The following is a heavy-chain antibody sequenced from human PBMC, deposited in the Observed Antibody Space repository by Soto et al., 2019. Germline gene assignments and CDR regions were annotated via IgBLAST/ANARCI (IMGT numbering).Heavy chain of an antibody. Sequence: VASVKVSCKVSGYTLSELSMHWVRQAPGKGLEWMGGFDPEDGETIYAQKFQGRVTMTEDTSTDTAYMELSSLRSEDTAVYYCATTPPIAVAGTPNYYYYYGMDVWGQGTTVTVSS. CDR3: ATTPPIAVAGTPNYYYYYGMDV. V-gene: IGHV1-24*01. D-gene: IGHD6-19*01. CDR1: GYTLSELS. J-gene: IGHJ6*02. CDR2: FDPEDGET.